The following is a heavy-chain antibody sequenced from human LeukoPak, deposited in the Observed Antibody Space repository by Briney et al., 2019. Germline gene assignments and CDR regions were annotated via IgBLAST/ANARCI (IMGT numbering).Heavy chain of an antibody. V-gene: IGHV4-34*01. Sequence: KPSETLSLTCAVYGGSFSGYYWSWIRQPPGKGLEWIGEINHSGSTNYNPSLKSRVTISVDTSKNQFSLKLSSVTAADTAVYYCATYYYDSSGYYLFDYWGQGTLVTVSS. CDR3: ATYYYDSSGYYLFDY. D-gene: IGHD3-22*01. CDR1: GGSFSGYY. J-gene: IGHJ4*02. CDR2: INHSGST.